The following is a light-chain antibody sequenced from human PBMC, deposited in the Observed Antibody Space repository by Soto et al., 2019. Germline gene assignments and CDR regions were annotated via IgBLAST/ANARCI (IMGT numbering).Light chain of an antibody. V-gene: IGLV2-14*01. CDR1: SSDVGGYNF. J-gene: IGLJ3*02. CDR3: SSYTSSSTWV. Sequence: QSALTQPASVSGSPGQSITISCTGTSSDVGGYNFVSWYQQHPGKPPNLMIYEVSNRPSGVSNGFSGSKCGNTASLTISGHQAEEEADYYCSSYTSSSTWVFGGGTKLTVL. CDR2: EVS.